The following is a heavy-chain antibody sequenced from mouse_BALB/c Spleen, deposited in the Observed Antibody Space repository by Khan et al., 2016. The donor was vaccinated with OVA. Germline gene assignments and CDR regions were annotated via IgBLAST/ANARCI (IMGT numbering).Heavy chain of an antibody. Sequence: QVQLQPSGAALAKPGASVKMSCKASGYTFSTYWMHWVKQRPGQGLEWIGYINPTSGYTDYNEKFKDKATLSADKSSSTAYMQLSRLTSEDSAVYYCTRDRIDYWGQGTTLTVSS. V-gene: IGHV1-7*01. J-gene: IGHJ2*01. CDR1: GYTFSTYW. CDR2: INPTSGYT. CDR3: TRDRIDY.